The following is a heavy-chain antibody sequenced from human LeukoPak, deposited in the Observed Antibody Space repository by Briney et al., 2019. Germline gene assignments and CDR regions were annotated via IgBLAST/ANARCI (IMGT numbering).Heavy chain of an antibody. CDR3: ARGRGSGYDAVGY. V-gene: IGHV3-21*04. Sequence: GGSLRLSCAASRFTFSSYSMNWVRQAPGKGLEWVSSISSSSSYIYYADSVKGRFTISRDNSKNTLYLQMNSLRAEDTAVYYCARGRGSGYDAVGYWGQGTLVTVSS. CDR2: ISSSSSYI. CDR1: RFTFSSYS. D-gene: IGHD5-12*01. J-gene: IGHJ4*02.